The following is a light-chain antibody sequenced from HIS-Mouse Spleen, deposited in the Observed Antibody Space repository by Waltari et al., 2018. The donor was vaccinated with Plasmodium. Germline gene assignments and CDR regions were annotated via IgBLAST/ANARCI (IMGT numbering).Light chain of an antibody. Sequence: DIVMTQSPDSLAVSLGERATINSTSSPSVLYSSNNKNYLAWYQQKPGQPPKLLIYWASTRESGVPDRFSGSGSGTDFTLTISSLQAEDVAVYYCQQYYSTPPYTFGQGTKLEIK. CDR3: QQYYSTPPYT. J-gene: IGKJ2*01. V-gene: IGKV4-1*01. CDR1: PSVLYSSNNKNY. CDR2: WAS.